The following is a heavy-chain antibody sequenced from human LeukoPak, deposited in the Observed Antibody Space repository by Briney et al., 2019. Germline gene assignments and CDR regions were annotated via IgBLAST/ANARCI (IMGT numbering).Heavy chain of an antibody. V-gene: IGHV3-9*01. J-gene: IGHJ3*02. CDR1: GFTFHDYV. CDR3: AKDIGHDYGGNTRAFDI. CDR2: ISWNWCSI. D-gene: IGHD4-23*01. Sequence: PGGSVRLSCAASGFTFHDYVLHWVGPAAGKGLAGVAGISWNWCSIGYADSVKGRFTISRDNAKNTLYLQMNSLRAEDTALYYCAKDIGHDYGGNTRAFDIWGQGTMVTVSS.